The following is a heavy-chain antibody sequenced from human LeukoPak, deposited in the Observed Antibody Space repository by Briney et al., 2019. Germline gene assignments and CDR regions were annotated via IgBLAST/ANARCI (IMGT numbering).Heavy chain of an antibody. CDR1: GGSISSYY. CDR3: ARDPGVTPTKPRYFDL. Sequence: SETLSLTCTVSGGSISSYYWNWIRQPAGKGLEWIGRIHTSGSTNCNPSLKSRITMSVDTSKNQFSLKLSSVTAADRAMYYRARDPGVTPTKPRYFDLWGRGTLVTVSS. D-gene: IGHD3-10*01. J-gene: IGHJ2*01. CDR2: IHTSGST. V-gene: IGHV4-4*07.